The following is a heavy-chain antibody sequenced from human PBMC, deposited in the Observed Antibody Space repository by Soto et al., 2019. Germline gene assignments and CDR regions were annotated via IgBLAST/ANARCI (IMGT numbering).Heavy chain of an antibody. J-gene: IGHJ4*02. CDR3: ARTLHTYYYDSSEYYFDY. D-gene: IGHD3-22*01. CDR1: GGSISSGGYY. Sequence: KPSETLSLTCTVSGGSISSGGYYWSWIRQHPGKGLEWIGYIYYSGSTYYNPSLKSRVTISVDTSKNQFSLKLSSVTAADTAVYYCARTLHTYYYDSSEYYFDYWGQGTLVTVSS. CDR2: IYYSGST. V-gene: IGHV4-31*03.